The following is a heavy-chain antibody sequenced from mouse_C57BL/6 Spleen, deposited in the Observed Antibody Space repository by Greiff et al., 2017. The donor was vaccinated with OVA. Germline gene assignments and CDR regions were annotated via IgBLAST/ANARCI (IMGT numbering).Heavy chain of an antibody. CDR1: GYTFTSYW. D-gene: IGHD1-1*01. CDR3: ARTIYYYGSSYVGYFDV. V-gene: IGHV1-61*01. Sequence: VQLQQSGAELVRPGSSVKLSCKASGYTFTSYWMDWVKQRPGQGLEWIGNIYPSDSETHYNQKFKDKATLTVDKSSSTAYMQLSSLTSEDSAVYYCARTIYYYGSSYVGYFDVWGTGTTVTVSS. CDR2: IYPSDSET. J-gene: IGHJ1*03.